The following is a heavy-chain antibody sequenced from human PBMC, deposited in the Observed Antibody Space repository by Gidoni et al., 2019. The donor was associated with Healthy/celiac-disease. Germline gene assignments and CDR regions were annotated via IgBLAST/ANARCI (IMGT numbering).Heavy chain of an antibody. CDR3: ARDLHIVVVVAARRAGYYYGMDV. J-gene: IGHJ6*02. CDR1: GFTFSSYE. V-gene: IGHV3-48*03. D-gene: IGHD2-15*01. CDR2: ISSSGSTI. Sequence: EVQLVESGGGLVQPGGSLRLSCAASGFTFSSYEMNWVRQAPGKGLGWVSYISSSGSTIYYADSVKGRFTISRDNAKNSLYLQMNSLRAEDTAVYYCARDLHIVVVVAARRAGYYYGMDVWGQGTTVTVSS.